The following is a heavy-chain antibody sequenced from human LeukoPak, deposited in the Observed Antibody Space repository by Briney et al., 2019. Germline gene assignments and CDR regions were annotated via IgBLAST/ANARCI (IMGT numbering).Heavy chain of an antibody. V-gene: IGHV1-69*04. CDR1: GGTFSSYA. CDR2: IIPILGIA. D-gene: IGHD3-22*01. CDR3: ARSYYYDSGTEYYFDY. Sequence: ASVKVSCKASGGTFSSYAISWVRQAPGQGLEWMGRIIPILGIANYAQKFQGRVTITADKSTSTAYMELSSLRSEDTAVYYCARSYYYDSGTEYYFDYWGQGTLVTVSS. J-gene: IGHJ4*02.